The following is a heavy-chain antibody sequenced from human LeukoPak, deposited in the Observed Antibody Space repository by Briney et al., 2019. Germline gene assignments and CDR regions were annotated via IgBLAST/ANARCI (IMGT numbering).Heavy chain of an antibody. D-gene: IGHD1-26*01. V-gene: IGHV3-48*04. J-gene: IGHJ4*02. CDR1: GFTFSSYS. CDR2: ISSSSSTI. CDR3: ASRISSGNYFFDY. Sequence: GGSLRLSCAASGFTFSSYSMNWVRQAPGKGLEWVSYISSSSSTIYYADSVKGRFTISRDNAKNTLYLQMNSLRAEDTAVYYCASRISSGNYFFDYWGQGTLVTVSS.